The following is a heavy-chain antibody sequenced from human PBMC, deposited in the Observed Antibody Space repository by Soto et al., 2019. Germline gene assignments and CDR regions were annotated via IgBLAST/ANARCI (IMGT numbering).Heavy chain of an antibody. J-gene: IGHJ4*02. V-gene: IGHV3-23*01. Sequence: SLRLSSAASGFTFSSYAMSWVRQAPGKGLEWVSAISGSGGSTYYADSVKGRFTISRDNSKNTLYLQMNSLRAEDTAVYYCANQYCSSTSCYSWGQRTLVTVSS. CDR2: ISGSGGST. CDR1: GFTFSSYA. D-gene: IGHD2-2*02. CDR3: ANQYCSSTSCYS.